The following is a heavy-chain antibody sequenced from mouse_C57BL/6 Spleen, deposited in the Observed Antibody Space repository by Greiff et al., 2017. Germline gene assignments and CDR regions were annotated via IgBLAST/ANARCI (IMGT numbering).Heavy chain of an antibody. CDR1: GYAFSSSW. J-gene: IGHJ1*03. CDR2: IYPGDGDT. V-gene: IGHV1-82*01. CDR3: ARASYYYGSGYWYFDV. Sequence: VQLQQSGPELVKPGASVKISCKASGYAFSSSWMNWVKQRPGKGLEWIGRIYPGDGDTNYNGKFKGKATLTADKSSSTAYMQLSSLTSEDSAVYFCARASYYYGSGYWYFDVWGTGTTVTVSS. D-gene: IGHD1-1*01.